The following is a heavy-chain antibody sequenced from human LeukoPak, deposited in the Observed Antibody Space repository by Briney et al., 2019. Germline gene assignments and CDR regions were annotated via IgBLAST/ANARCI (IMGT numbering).Heavy chain of an antibody. CDR2: IYYSGST. CDR1: GGSISRYY. Sequence: SETLSLTCTVSGGSISRYYWSWIRQPPGKGLEWIGYIYYSGSTNYNPSLKSRVTISVETSKNQFSLKLSSVTAADTAVYYCARDNYGGNFPNWFDPWGQGTLVTVSS. J-gene: IGHJ5*02. D-gene: IGHD4-23*01. CDR3: ARDNYGGNFPNWFDP. V-gene: IGHV4-59*01.